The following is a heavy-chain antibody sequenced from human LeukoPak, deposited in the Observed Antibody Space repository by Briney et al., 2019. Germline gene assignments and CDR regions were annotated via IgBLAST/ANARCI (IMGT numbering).Heavy chain of an antibody. CDR3: AKWPGEYSSSGSDDY. Sequence: PGGSLRLSCAASGFTVSSNYMSWVRQAPGKGLEWVSVIYSGGSTYYADSVKGRFTISRDNSKNTLYLQMNSLRAEDTAVYYCAKWPGEYSSSGSDDYWGQGTLVTVSS. V-gene: IGHV3-66*02. CDR1: GFTVSSNY. J-gene: IGHJ4*02. CDR2: IYSGGST. D-gene: IGHD6-19*01.